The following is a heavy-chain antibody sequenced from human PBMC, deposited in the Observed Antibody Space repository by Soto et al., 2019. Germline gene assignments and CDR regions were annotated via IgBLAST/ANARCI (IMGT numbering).Heavy chain of an antibody. CDR3: ARHQKRSKKDIVVVVAAPAYFDY. CDR1: GGSIGGSGGY. V-gene: IGHV4-39*01. CDR2: IYYSGST. J-gene: IGHJ4*02. Sequence: PSETLCLTCSVSGGSIGGSGGYWGWIRQPPGKGLEWIGSIYYSGSTYYNPSLKSRVTISVDTSKNQFSLKLSSVTAADTAVYYCARHQKRSKKDIVVVVAAPAYFDYWGQGTLVTVSS. D-gene: IGHD2-15*01.